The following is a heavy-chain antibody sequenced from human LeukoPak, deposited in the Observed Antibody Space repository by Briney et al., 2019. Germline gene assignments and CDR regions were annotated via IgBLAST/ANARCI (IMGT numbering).Heavy chain of an antibody. J-gene: IGHJ4*02. CDR3: ARDSSGVDHDFDY. Sequence: GGSLRLSCAASGFTFSSYSMNWVRQAPGKGLEWVSSISGSSSYIYYADSVKGRFTISRDNAKNSLYLQMNSLRAEDTAVYYCARDSSGVDHDFDYWGQGTLVTVSS. CDR1: GFTFSSYS. V-gene: IGHV3-21*01. CDR2: ISGSSSYI. D-gene: IGHD1-26*01.